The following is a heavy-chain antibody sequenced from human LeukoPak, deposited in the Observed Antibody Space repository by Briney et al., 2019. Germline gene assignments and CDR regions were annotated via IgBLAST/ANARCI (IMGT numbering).Heavy chain of an antibody. CDR2: IYPGDSDT. CDR1: GYSFTSYW. J-gene: IGHJ4*02. D-gene: IGHD6-13*01. CDR3: ARSTEFRSKNSSTFFAY. Sequence: GESLKISCKGSGYSFTSYWIGWVRQMPGKGLEWMGIIYPGDSDTRYSPSFQGQVTISADKSISTAYLQWSSLKASDTAMYYCARSTEFRSKNSSTFFAYGAQGTLVTVPS. V-gene: IGHV5-51*01.